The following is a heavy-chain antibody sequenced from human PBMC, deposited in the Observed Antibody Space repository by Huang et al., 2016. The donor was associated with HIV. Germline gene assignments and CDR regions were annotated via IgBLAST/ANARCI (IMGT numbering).Heavy chain of an antibody. V-gene: IGHV1-24*01. CDR2: FDPEEGQT. J-gene: IGHJ4*02. CDR3: ATVYRRFRNHDSGDYYFDY. D-gene: IGHD3-22*01. Sequence: QVQLVQSGAAVKKPGASVKVPCKVSGYTLTDLSMQWVRQGPGNGREWVGRFDPEEGQTSDAQKCQGRVTMTEDTATDTACMEVSGLRSEDTAVYYCATVYRRFRNHDSGDYYFDYWDQGTLVTVSS. CDR1: GYTLTDLS.